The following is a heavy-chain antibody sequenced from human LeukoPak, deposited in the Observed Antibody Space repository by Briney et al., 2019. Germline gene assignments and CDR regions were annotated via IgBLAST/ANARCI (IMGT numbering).Heavy chain of an antibody. V-gene: IGHV1-69*05. CDR2: IIPIFGTA. CDR3: ARGPIAAAGGFDP. J-gene: IGHJ5*02. D-gene: IGHD6-13*01. CDR1: GGTFSSYA. Sequence: SVKVSCKASGGTFSSYAISWVRQAPGQGLEWMGGIIPIFGTANYAQKFQGRVTITTDESTSTAYMELSSLRSEDTAVYYCARGPIAAAGGFDPWGQGTLVTVSS.